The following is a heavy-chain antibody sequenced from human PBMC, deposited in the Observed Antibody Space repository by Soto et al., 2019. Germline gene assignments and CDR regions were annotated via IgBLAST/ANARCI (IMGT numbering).Heavy chain of an antibody. CDR3: ARVQRGDFWSGYYYDWFDP. CDR1: GYTFTSYD. D-gene: IGHD3-3*01. Sequence: ASVKVSCKASGYTFTSYDINWVRQATGQGLEWMGWMNPNSGNTGYAQKFQGRVTMTRNTSISTAYMELSSLRSEDTAVYYCARVQRGDFWSGYYYDWFDPWGQGALVTAPQ. V-gene: IGHV1-8*01. CDR2: MNPNSGNT. J-gene: IGHJ5*02.